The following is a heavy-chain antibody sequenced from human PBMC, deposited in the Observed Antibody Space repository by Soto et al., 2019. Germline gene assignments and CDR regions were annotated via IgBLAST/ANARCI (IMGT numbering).Heavy chain of an antibody. Sequence: SQTLSLTCAISGDSVSSNTATWNWIRQSPSRGLEWLGRTYNWSKWSTEYAVSVTSRMTINADTSKNQFSMQLKSVTPEDTAVYYCVRGYCPGGSCELGPAFDYWGRGTLVTVS. V-gene: IGHV6-1*01. CDR3: VRGYCPGGSCELGPAFDY. J-gene: IGHJ4*02. CDR1: GDSVSSNTAT. D-gene: IGHD2-15*01. CDR2: TYNWSKWST.